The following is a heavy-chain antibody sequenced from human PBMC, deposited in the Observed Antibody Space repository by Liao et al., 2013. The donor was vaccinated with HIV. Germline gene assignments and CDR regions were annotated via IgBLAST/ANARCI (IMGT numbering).Heavy chain of an antibody. CDR3: ARDSFSCSSTTCYRYYFDY. CDR2: IYYSGST. D-gene: IGHD2-2*01. J-gene: IGHJ4*02. V-gene: IGHV4-59*01. Sequence: QVQLQESGPGLVKPSETLSLTCTVSGGSISSYSWSWIRQPPGKGLEWIGYIYYSGSTNYNPSLKSRVTISIDTSKNQFSLKLSSVTAADTAVYYCARDSFSCSSTTCYRYYFDYWGQGTLVTVSS. CDR1: GGSISSYS.